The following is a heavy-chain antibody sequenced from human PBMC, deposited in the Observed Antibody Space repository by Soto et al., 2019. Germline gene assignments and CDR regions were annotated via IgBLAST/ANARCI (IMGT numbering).Heavy chain of an antibody. CDR2: IKSKTDGGTT. CDR1: GFTFSNAW. D-gene: IGHD3-16*01. J-gene: IGHJ4*02. V-gene: IGHV3-15*07. CDR3: TRVGGEGTLDY. Sequence: EVQLVESGGGLVKPGGSLRLSCAASGFTFSNAWMNWVRQAPGKGLEWVGRIKSKTDGGTTDYAAPVKGRFTISRDDSKNALYLQMNSVKPEHAAVYFCTRVGGEGTLDYWGQGTLVTVSS.